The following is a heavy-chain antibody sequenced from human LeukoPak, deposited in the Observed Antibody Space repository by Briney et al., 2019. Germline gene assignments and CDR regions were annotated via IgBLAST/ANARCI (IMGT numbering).Heavy chain of an antibody. CDR1: GFTFSGSA. J-gene: IGHJ4*02. D-gene: IGHD6-13*01. V-gene: IGHV3-73*01. CDR3: AKDDSSSWSVDY. CDR2: IRSKANSYAT. Sequence: PGGSLRLSCAASGFTFSGSAMHWVRQASGKGLEWVGRIRSKANSYATAYAASVKGRFTISRDDSKNTAYLQMNSLRAEDTAVYYCAKDDSSSWSVDYWGQGTLVTVSS.